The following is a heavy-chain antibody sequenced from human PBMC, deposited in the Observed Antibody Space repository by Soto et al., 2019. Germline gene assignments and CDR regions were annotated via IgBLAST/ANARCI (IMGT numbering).Heavy chain of an antibody. V-gene: IGHV3-23*01. Sequence: EVQLLESGGGLVQPGGSLRLSCAASGFTFSSYAMRWVRQAPVKGLEWVSAISGSGDSTYYADSVKGRFTISGDNSKNTLYLQMNSLRAEDTAVYYCARRGSGSYYDYWGQGTLVTVSS. J-gene: IGHJ4*02. D-gene: IGHD1-26*01. CDR3: ARRGSGSYYDY. CDR1: GFTFSSYA. CDR2: ISGSGDST.